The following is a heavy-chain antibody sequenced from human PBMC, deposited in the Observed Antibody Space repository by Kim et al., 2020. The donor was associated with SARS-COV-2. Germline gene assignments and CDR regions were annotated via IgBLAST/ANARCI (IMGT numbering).Heavy chain of an antibody. J-gene: IGHJ6*02. CDR3: ARERSAGTEYYYYYYGMDV. CDR2: INTNTGNP. D-gene: IGHD6-13*01. V-gene: IGHV7-4-1*02. CDR1: GYTFTSYA. Sequence: ASVKVSCKASGYTFTSYAMNWVRQAPGQGLEWMGWINTNTGNPTYAQGFTGRFVFSLDTSVSTAYLQISSLKAEDTAVYYCARERSAGTEYYYYYYGMDVWGQGTTVTVSS.